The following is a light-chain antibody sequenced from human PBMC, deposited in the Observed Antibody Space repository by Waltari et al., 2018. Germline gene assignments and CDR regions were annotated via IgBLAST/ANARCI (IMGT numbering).Light chain of an antibody. CDR1: QTVTND. CDR2: GAS. V-gene: IGKV3-15*01. Sequence: EIVITQSPASLSVSPGERATLSCTASQTVTNDLAWYQQKPGQAPKILIFGASTRATGVPARFSGSGSGTEFTLTIGSVQSEDFAVYYCQQYSDWIAFGGGTKVDLK. J-gene: IGKJ4*01. CDR3: QQYSDWIA.